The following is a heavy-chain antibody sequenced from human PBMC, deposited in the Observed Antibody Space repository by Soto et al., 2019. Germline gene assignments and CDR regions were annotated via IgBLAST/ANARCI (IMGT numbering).Heavy chain of an antibody. CDR3: ALGATDPYGMDV. CDR2: NSAQNGNP. V-gene: IGHV1-18*04. J-gene: IGHJ6*02. CDR1: GYTFTSCG. D-gene: IGHD3-16*01. Sequence: ASAKVSCQAFGYTFTSCGLKWVRQAPGQRLEMVGWNSAQNGNPNYAQKLQRRVTMNTDTSTSTAYMELRSLRSDDTAVYYCALGATDPYGMDVWG.